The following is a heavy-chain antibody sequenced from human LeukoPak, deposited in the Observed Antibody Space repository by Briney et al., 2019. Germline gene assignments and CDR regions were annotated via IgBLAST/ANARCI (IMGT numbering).Heavy chain of an antibody. CDR1: DFNFITYA. D-gene: IGHD3-10*02. J-gene: IGHJ4*02. Sequence: GGSLRLSCAASDFNFITYAMSWVRQAPGKGLEWVSTISGGGDVTYYADSVKGRFTISRDNAKNSLYLQMHSLRAEDTAVYYCARGPLVRGPDYWGQGTLVTVSS. CDR3: ARGPLVRGPDY. CDR2: ISGGGDVT. V-gene: IGHV3-23*01.